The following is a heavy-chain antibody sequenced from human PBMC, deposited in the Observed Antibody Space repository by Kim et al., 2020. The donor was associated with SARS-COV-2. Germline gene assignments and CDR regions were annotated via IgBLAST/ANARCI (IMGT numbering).Heavy chain of an antibody. Sequence: AASVTGRFTMSRDNSKSTLYLQMNSLRAEDTAVYYCGRGGVYGETGYFDYWGQGTLVTVSS. J-gene: IGHJ4*02. V-gene: IGHV3-53*01. D-gene: IGHD4-17*01. CDR3: GRGGVYGETGYFDY.